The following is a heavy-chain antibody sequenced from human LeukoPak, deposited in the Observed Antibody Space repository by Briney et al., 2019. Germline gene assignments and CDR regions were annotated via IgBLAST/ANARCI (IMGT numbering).Heavy chain of an antibody. CDR2: IYHSGST. CDR3: ARFYLGYCSSTSCSHYYYYGMDV. CDR1: GGSISSGGYS. Sequence: SQTLSLTCAVSGGSISSGGYSWSWIRQPPGKGLEWIGYIYHSGSTYYNPSLKSRVTISVDRSKNQFSLELSSVTAADTAVYYCARFYLGYCSSTSCSHYYYYGMDVWGKGTTVTVSS. J-gene: IGHJ6*04. D-gene: IGHD2-2*01. V-gene: IGHV4-30-2*01.